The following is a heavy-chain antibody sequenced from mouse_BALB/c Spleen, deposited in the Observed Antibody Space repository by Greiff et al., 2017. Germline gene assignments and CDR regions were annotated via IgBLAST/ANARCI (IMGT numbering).Heavy chain of an antibody. CDR3: ARYKIYYDYYWYFDV. CDR1: GYSITSDY. CDR2: LSNSGST. D-gene: IGHD2-4*01. J-gene: IGHJ1*03. Sequence: EVKLVESGPGLAKPSQTLSLTCSVTGYSITSDYWNWIRKFPGNGLEYMGYLSNSGSTYYNPSLKSRISITRDTSKNQYYLQLNSVTTEDTATYYCARYKIYYDYYWYFDVWGTGTTVTVSS. V-gene: IGHV3-8*01.